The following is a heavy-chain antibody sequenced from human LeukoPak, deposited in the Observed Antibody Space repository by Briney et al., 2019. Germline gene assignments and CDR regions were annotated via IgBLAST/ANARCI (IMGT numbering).Heavy chain of an antibody. CDR2: ISSSGSTI. V-gene: IGHV3-11*01. D-gene: IGHD5-18*01. CDR3: ARDRDTAMVYFDY. Sequence: PGGSLRLSCAASGFTFSDYYMSWIRQAPGKGLEWVSYISSSGSTIYYADSVKGRFTISRDNAKNSLYLQMNSLRAEDTVVYCCARDRDTAMVYFDYWGQGTMVTVSS. J-gene: IGHJ4*02. CDR1: GFTFSDYY.